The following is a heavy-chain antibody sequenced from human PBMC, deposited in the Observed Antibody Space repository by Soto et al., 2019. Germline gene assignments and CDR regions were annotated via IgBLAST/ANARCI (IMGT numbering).Heavy chain of an antibody. D-gene: IGHD3-3*01. J-gene: IGHJ4*02. CDR1: GGSISSSSYY. V-gene: IGHV4-39*01. Sequence: SETLSLTCTVSGGSISSSSYYWGWIRQPPGKGLEWIGSIYYSGSTYYNPSLKSRVTISVDTSKNQFSLKLSSVTAADTAVYYCAVRQDYDFWSGYTLDYWGQGTLVTVSS. CDR3: AVRQDYDFWSGYTLDY. CDR2: IYYSGST.